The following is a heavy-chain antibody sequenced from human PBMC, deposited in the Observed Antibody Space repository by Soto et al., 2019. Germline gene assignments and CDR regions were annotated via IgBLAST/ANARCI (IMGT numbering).Heavy chain of an antibody. CDR1: GGSISSYY. V-gene: IGHV4-59*08. CDR3: ASYDILTGFSSQH. D-gene: IGHD3-9*01. J-gene: IGHJ1*01. Sequence: SETLSLTCTVSGGSISSYYWSWIRQPPGKGLEWIGYIYYSGSTNYNPSLKSRVTISVDTSKNQFSLKLSSVTAADTAVYYCASYDILTGFSSQHWGQGTLVTVSS. CDR2: IYYSGST.